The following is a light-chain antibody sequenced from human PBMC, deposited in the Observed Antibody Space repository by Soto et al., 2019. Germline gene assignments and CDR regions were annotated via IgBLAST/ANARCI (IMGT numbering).Light chain of an antibody. CDR3: QQRKT. V-gene: IGKV1-39*01. CDR1: QSISSY. J-gene: IGKJ1*01. CDR2: AAS. Sequence: DIQMTQSPSSLSASVGDRVTITCRASQSISSYLNWYQQKPGKAPKFLIYAASSLQSGVPSRFSGSGSGTDFTLTISSLQPENFATYYCQQRKTFGQGTKVEIK.